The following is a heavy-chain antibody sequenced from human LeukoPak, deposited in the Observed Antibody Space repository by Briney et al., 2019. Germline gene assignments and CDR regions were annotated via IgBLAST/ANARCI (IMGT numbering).Heavy chain of an antibody. J-gene: IGHJ6*03. CDR1: GFTFSSYA. V-gene: IGHV4-39*01. CDR3: ASRPPLEGYYYYYYMDV. D-gene: IGHD6-6*01. Sequence: GSLRLSCAASGFTFSSYAMSWVRQAPGKGLEWIGSIYYSGSTYYNPSLKSRVTISVDTSKNQFSLKLSSVTAADTAVYYCASRPPLEGYYYYYYMDVWGKGTTVTVSS. CDR2: IYYSGST.